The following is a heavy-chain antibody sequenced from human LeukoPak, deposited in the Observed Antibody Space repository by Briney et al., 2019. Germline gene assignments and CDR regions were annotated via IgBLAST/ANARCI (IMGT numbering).Heavy chain of an antibody. CDR3: ARGVEGSSWYLN. J-gene: IGHJ4*02. V-gene: IGHV3-23*01. Sequence: PGGSLRLSCAASGFSFSSYGMSWVRQAPGKGLEWVSAISGSGGSTYYADSVKGRFTISRDNSKNTLFLQMNSLRSEDTAVYYCARGVEGSSWYLNWGQGTLVTVSS. CDR1: GFSFSSYG. D-gene: IGHD6-13*01. CDR2: ISGSGGST.